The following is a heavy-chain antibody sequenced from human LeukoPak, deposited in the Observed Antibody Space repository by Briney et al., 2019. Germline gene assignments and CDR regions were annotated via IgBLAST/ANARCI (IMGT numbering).Heavy chain of an antibody. D-gene: IGHD2-2*01. J-gene: IGHJ3*02. Sequence: GGSLRLSCAASGFTFSSYAMSWVRQAPGKGLEWVSAISGSGGSTYYADSVKGRFTISRDNSKNTLYLQMNSLRAEDTAVYYCAKRGYCSSTSCYLNAFDIWGQGTMVTVS. CDR1: GFTFSSYA. V-gene: IGHV3-23*01. CDR3: AKRGYCSSTSCYLNAFDI. CDR2: ISGSGGST.